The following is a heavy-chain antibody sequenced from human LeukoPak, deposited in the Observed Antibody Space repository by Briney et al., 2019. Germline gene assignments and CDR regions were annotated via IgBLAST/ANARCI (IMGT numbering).Heavy chain of an antibody. CDR1: GGSISSSSYY. CDR2: IYYSGST. D-gene: IGHD3-10*01. J-gene: IGHJ5*02. Sequence: SETLSLTCTVSGGSISSSSYYWGWIRQPPGKGLEWIGSIYYSGSTYYNPSLKSRVTISVDTSKNQFSLKLSSVTAADTAVYYCARGRGEGRGIAMVRGVRAPSYNWFDPWGHGTQVTVSS. V-gene: IGHV4-39*07. CDR3: ARGRGEGRGIAMVRGVRAPSYNWFDP.